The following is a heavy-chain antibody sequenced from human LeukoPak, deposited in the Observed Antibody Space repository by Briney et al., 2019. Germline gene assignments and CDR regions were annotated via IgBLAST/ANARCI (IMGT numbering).Heavy chain of an antibody. CDR1: GYTLTELS. V-gene: IGHV1-24*01. D-gene: IGHD5-18*01. J-gene: IGHJ6*04. CDR3: ATELRYSYGYPNYYYGMDV. CDR2: FDPEDGET. Sequence: ASVKVSCKVSGYTLTELSMHWVGQAPGKGLEWMGGFDPEDGETIYAQKFQGRVTMTEDTSTDTAYMELSSLRSEDTAVYYCATELRYSYGYPNYYYGMDVWGKGTTVTVSS.